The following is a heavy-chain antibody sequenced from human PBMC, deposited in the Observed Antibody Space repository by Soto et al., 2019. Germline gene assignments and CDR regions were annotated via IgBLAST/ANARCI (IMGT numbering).Heavy chain of an antibody. CDR3: EKGPVGFGKNPPCDY. J-gene: IGHJ4*02. V-gene: IGHV3-30*04. Sequence: QVQLVESAGGVVQPGRSLRLSCAAAGFLFSRYAMYWVRQPPGKGLELVAFVSSDGNSHYNLASVKGRFTISRDNSKSALYLQMTSLIPQETAVYSGEKGPVGFGKNPPCDYWGQGTLVTVSS. D-gene: IGHD1-26*01. CDR2: VSSDGNSH. CDR1: GFLFSRYA.